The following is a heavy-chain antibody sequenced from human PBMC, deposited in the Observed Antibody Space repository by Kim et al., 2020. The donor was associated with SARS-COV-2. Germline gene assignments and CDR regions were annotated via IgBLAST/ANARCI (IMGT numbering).Heavy chain of an antibody. Sequence: GGSLRLSCAASGFTVSSNYMSWVRQAPGKGLEWVSVIYSGGSTYYADSVKGRFTISRDNSKNTLYLQMNSLRAEDTAVYYCARDGGWAENYDFWSGAHWYFDLWGRGTLVTVSS. D-gene: IGHD3-3*01. CDR2: IYSGGST. CDR3: ARDGGWAENYDFWSGAHWYFDL. V-gene: IGHV3-53*01. CDR1: GFTVSSNY. J-gene: IGHJ2*01.